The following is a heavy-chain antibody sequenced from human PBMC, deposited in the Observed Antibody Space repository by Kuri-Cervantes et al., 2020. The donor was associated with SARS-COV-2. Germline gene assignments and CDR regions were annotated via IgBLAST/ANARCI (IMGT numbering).Heavy chain of an antibody. D-gene: IGHD4-17*01. CDR1: GGSISSYY. Sequence: SETLSLTCTVSGGSISSYYWSWIRQPPGKGLEWIGYIYYSGSTYYNPSLKSRVTISVDTSKNQFSLKLSSVTDADTAVYYCARDRNGDYGSDAFDIWGQGTMVTVSS. CDR2: IYYSGST. CDR3: ARDRNGDYGSDAFDI. V-gene: IGHV4-59*12. J-gene: IGHJ3*02.